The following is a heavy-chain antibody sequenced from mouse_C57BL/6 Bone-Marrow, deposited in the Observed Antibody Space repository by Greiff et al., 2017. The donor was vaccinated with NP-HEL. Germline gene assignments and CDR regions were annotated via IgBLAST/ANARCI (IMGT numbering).Heavy chain of an antibody. D-gene: IGHD1-1*01. CDR1: GYTFTSYG. CDR2: IYPRSGNT. CDR3: ARGVRTVYFDY. Sequence: VQLQQSGAELARPGASVKLSCKASGYTFTSYGISWVKQRTGQGLEWIGEIYPRSGNTYYNEKFKGKATLTADKSSSTAYMELRSLTSEDSAVYFCARGVRTVYFDYWGQGTTLTVSS. V-gene: IGHV1-81*01. J-gene: IGHJ2*01.